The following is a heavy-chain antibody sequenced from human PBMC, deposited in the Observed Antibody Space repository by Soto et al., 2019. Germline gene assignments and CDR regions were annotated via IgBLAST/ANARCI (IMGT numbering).Heavy chain of an antibody. Sequence: QLQLQESGPGLVKPSETLSLTCTVSGGSISSTDHYWGWIRQAPGRGLEGIGSVYYTGTTYDDPSLNSRVAISADTSKNQFSLNLRSVTAADAAVYYCARQVPYDILAPPGLRAPWGQGSLVIVSS. V-gene: IGHV4-39*01. CDR1: GGSISSTDHY. CDR3: ARQVPYDILAPPGLRAP. D-gene: IGHD3-9*01. CDR2: VYYTGTT. J-gene: IGHJ5*02.